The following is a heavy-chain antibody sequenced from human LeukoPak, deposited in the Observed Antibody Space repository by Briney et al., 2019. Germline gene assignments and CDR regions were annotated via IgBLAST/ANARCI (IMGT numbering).Heavy chain of an antibody. V-gene: IGHV3-7*01. D-gene: IGHD6-13*01. CDR2: IKPDGTEK. Sequence: PGGSLRLSCAASGFSFSSYWMSWVRQAPGKGLEWVANIKPDGTEKHYADSVKGRITISRDNAKNSLYLQMNSLRAEDTAVYYCARDRRVAAAGNQDYYGMDVWGQGTTVTVSS. J-gene: IGHJ6*02. CDR1: GFSFSSYW. CDR3: ARDRRVAAAGNQDYYGMDV.